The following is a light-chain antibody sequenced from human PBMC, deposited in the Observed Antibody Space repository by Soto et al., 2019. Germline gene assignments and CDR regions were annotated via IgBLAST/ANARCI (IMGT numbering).Light chain of an antibody. Sequence: EIVLTQSPGTLSLSPGERATLSCRASQSVSSSFLAWYQLKPGQAPRLLIYGASSRATGIPDRFSGSGSGTDFTLTSSRLEPEDFAVYYCQQYDRSPWTFGQGTKVEIK. CDR1: QSVSSSF. CDR2: GAS. CDR3: QQYDRSPWT. V-gene: IGKV3-20*01. J-gene: IGKJ1*01.